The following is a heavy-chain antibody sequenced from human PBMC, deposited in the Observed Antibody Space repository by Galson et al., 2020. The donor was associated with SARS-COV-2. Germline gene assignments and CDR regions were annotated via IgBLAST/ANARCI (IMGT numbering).Heavy chain of an antibody. CDR2: ISYDGTTK. CDR3: ARETDDQTSSWVEE. CDR1: SNSA. D-gene: IGHD2-2*01. J-gene: IGHJ4*02. V-gene: IGHV3-30*04. Sequence: SNSAMHWVRQAPGKGLEWVAIISYDGTTKYNSDSVKGRFTISRDISKNTLYLLMSSLRPEDTAVYYCARETDDQTSSWVEEGGQGALVTVSS.